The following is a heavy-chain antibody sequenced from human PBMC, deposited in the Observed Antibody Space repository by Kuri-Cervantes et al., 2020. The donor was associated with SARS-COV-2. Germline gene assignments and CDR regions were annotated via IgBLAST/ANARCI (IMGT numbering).Heavy chain of an antibody. D-gene: IGHD3-9*01. Sequence: GGSLRLSCAASGFTFSSYGMHWVRQAPGKGLEWVAVISYDGSNKYYADSVKGRFTISRDNSKNTLYLQMNSLRAEDTAVYYCAKDVGYFGGMDVRGQGTTVTVSS. V-gene: IGHV3-30*18. CDR2: ISYDGSNK. CDR1: GFTFSSYG. CDR3: AKDVGYFGGMDV. J-gene: IGHJ6*02.